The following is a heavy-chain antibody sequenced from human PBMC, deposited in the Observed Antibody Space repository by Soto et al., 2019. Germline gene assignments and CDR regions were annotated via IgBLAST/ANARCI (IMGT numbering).Heavy chain of an antibody. V-gene: IGHV4-30-2*01. CDR3: SRAGGLGAVTVDY. CDR2: IYHSGST. D-gene: IGHD6-19*01. CDR1: GGSISRGGYS. Sequence: QLQLQESGSGLVKPSQTLSLTCAVSGGSISRGGYSWSWIRQPPGKGLEWIGYIYHSGSTYYNPSLKSRDTMSVDSSKNQFARKLSSVTAADTAVYYCSRAGGLGAVTVDYWGQGTLVTVSS. J-gene: IGHJ4*02.